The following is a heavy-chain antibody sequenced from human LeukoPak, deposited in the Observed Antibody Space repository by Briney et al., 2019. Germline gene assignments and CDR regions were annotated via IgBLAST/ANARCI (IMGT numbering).Heavy chain of an antibody. Sequence: PSETLPLTCTVSGGSISVYYWHWIPQPAGKGLEWIGRIFGSGSTNYNPSLKSRVTMSVDTSKNHFSLNLRCVTAADTAIYYCVRDCSGGSCYPDAFDIWGQGTMVTVSS. D-gene: IGHD2-15*01. CDR2: IFGSGST. V-gene: IGHV4-4*07. CDR3: VRDCSGGSCYPDAFDI. CDR1: GGSISVYY. J-gene: IGHJ3*02.